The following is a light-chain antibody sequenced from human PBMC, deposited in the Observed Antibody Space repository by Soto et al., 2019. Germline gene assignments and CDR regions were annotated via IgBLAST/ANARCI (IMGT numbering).Light chain of an antibody. CDR2: DAS. Sequence: DIQMTQSPSTLSASVGDRVTITCRASQSISSWLAWYQQKPGKAPKLLIYDASSLESGVPSRFSGSGSGTEFTLTISSLQPDDFATDCCQQYNSDSPWTFGQGTKVEIK. V-gene: IGKV1-5*01. CDR1: QSISSW. CDR3: QQYNSDSPWT. J-gene: IGKJ1*01.